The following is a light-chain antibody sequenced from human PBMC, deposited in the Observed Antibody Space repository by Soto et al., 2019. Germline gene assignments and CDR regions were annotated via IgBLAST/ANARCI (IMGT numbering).Light chain of an antibody. CDR2: GAS. V-gene: IGKV3-20*01. Sequence: SPAAVSSFPGDRVTLSCRASQYINTRLAWYQHRPGQAPRLLIYGASSRATGIPDRFSGSGSGTDFTLTISRLEPEDFAVYYCQLYGSSLWTFGQGTKVDIK. J-gene: IGKJ1*01. CDR1: QYINTR. CDR3: QLYGSSLWT.